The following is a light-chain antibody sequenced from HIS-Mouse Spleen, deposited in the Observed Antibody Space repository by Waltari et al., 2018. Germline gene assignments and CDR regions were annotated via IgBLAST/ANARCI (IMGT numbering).Light chain of an antibody. CDR1: ALPKKY. Sequence: SYELTQPPSVSVSPGQTARITCSGDALPKKYAYWYQQKSGQAPVLVIYEDSKRPSGIPARFSGSSSWTMATWTISGAQVEDEADYYCYSTDSSGNHRVFGGGTKLTVL. V-gene: IGLV3-10*01. CDR3: YSTDSSGNHRV. CDR2: EDS. J-gene: IGLJ2*01.